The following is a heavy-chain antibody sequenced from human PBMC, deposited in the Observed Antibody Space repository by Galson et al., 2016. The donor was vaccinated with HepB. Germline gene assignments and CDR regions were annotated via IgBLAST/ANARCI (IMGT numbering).Heavy chain of an antibody. V-gene: IGHV3-74*01. D-gene: IGHD3-22*01. J-gene: IGHJ3*02. CDR3: AREGYYYDNGFFRRVNAFDS. CDR2: INSDGNTT. Sequence: SLRLSCAASGFTFSSYWMHWVRQAPGKGLVWVSRINSDGNTTNYADSVKGRFTISRDNAKNTLYLQMNSLRAEDTAVYYCAREGYYYDNGFFRRVNAFDSWGQGTMVTVSS. CDR1: GFTFSSYW.